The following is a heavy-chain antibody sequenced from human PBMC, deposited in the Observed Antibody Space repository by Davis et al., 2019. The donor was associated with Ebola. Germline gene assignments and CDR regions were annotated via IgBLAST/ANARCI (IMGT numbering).Heavy chain of an antibody. Sequence: PGGSLRLSCTVSAFNLSNYGMHWVRQAPGKGLEWVAVIWYDGSEKYYGDSVRGRFTISRDNSKNTLYLQMNSLRVEDTAVYFCARDYFDSTGFLGTWGQGTLVTVSS. CDR3: ARDYFDSTGFLGT. V-gene: IGHV3-33*01. CDR2: IWYDGSEK. J-gene: IGHJ4*02. CDR1: AFNLSNYG. D-gene: IGHD3-22*01.